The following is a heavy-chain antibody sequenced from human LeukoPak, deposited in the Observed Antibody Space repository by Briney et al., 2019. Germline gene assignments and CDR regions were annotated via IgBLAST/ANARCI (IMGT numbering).Heavy chain of an antibody. Sequence: PGGSLRLSCAASGFPFSSYAMSWVRQAPGKGLEWVSLISGSGISTYYADSVKGRFTISRDNSKNTLYLQMNSLRAEDTAVYYCAKELLFTFGGLIGDCFENWGQGTLVTVSS. D-gene: IGHD3-16*02. V-gene: IGHV3-23*01. CDR3: AKELLFTFGGLIGDCFEN. J-gene: IGHJ4*02. CDR1: GFPFSSYA. CDR2: ISGSGIST.